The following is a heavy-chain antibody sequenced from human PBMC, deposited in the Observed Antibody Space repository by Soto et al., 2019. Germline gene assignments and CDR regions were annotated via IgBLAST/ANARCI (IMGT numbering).Heavy chain of an antibody. V-gene: IGHV4-59*01. Sequence: QVQLQESGPGLVKPSETLSLTCTVSGGSISSYYWSWIRQPPGKGLEWIGYIYYSGSTNYNPSLRRRVTISVDTSKSQVPLKLSSVTAADTAVYYCARGEAYYYGSGSYGLWGQGTLVTVSS. J-gene: IGHJ4*02. D-gene: IGHD3-10*01. CDR3: ARGEAYYYGSGSYGL. CDR1: GGSISSYY. CDR2: IYYSGST.